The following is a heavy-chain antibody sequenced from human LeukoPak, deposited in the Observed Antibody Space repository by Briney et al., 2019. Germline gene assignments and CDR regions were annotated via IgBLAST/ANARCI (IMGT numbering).Heavy chain of an antibody. CDR1: AYSISSGYY. V-gene: IGHV4-38-2*01. CDR3: ARSGSDYYDSSGYYNWFDP. CDR2: IYHSGST. Sequence: SETLSLTCAVPAYSISSGYYWGWIRQPPGKGLEWIGSIYHSGSTYYNPSLKSRVTISVDTSKNQFSLKLSSVTAADTAVYYCARSGSDYYDSSGYYNWFDPWGQGTLVTVSS. D-gene: IGHD3-22*01. J-gene: IGHJ5*02.